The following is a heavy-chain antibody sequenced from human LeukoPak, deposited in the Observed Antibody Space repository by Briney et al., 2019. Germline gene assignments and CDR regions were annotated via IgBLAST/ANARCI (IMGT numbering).Heavy chain of an antibody. CDR3: AKDLRPYCSGGSCAKRGPFDY. V-gene: IGHV3-23*01. D-gene: IGHD2-15*01. CDR2: IRVRGGST. Sequence: PGGSLRFSGAAPGFIFSAYAMSGFPKAPGKGLGWFSAIRVRGGSTYYADSVKGRFTISRDNSKNTLYLQVNSLRAEDTAVYYCAKDLRPYCSGGSCAKRGPFDYWGQGTLVTVSS. CDR1: GFIFSAYA. J-gene: IGHJ4*02.